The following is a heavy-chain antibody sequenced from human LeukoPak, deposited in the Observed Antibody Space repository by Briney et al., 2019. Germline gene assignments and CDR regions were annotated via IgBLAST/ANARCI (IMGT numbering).Heavy chain of an antibody. Sequence: SETLSLTCTVSGGSPSSYYWSWIRQPPGKGLEWIGYIYYSGSTNYNPSLKSRVTISVDTSKNQFSLKLSSVTAADTAVYYCASEHSSGLDAFDIWGQGTMVTVSS. CDR3: ASEHSSGLDAFDI. D-gene: IGHD6-19*01. CDR2: IYYSGST. J-gene: IGHJ3*02. CDR1: GGSPSSYY. V-gene: IGHV4-59*01.